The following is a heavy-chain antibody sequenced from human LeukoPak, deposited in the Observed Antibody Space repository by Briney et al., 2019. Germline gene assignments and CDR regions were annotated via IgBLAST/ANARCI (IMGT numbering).Heavy chain of an antibody. CDR3: ARVVHFYGRGAFDI. CDR1: GGTFSSYA. D-gene: IGHD4-17*01. V-gene: IGHV1-69*04. CDR2: IIPILGIA. Sequence: ASVKVSCKASGGTFSSYAVNWVRQAPGQGLEWMGRIIPILGIANYAQKFQGRVTLTADKSTITAYMELSSLRSEDTAVYYCARVVHFYGRGAFDIWGQGTMVTVSS. J-gene: IGHJ3*02.